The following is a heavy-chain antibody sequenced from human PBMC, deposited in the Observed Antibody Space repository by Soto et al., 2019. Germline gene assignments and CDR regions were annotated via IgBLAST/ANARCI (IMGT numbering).Heavy chain of an antibody. Sequence: PSETLSLTCAVYGGSFSGYYWSWIRQPPGKGLEWIGEINHSGSTNYNPSLKSRVTISVDTSKNQFSLKLSSVTAADTAVYYCARAKNELRYFDWLTPIGQYYFDYWGQGTLVTVSS. CDR2: INHSGST. CDR1: GGSFSGYY. D-gene: IGHD3-9*01. J-gene: IGHJ4*02. V-gene: IGHV4-34*01. CDR3: ARAKNELRYFDWLTPIGQYYFDY.